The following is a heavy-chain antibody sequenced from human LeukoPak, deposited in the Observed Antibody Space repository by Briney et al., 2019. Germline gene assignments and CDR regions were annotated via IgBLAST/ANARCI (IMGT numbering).Heavy chain of an antibody. CDR1: GYTFTSYD. CDR2: MNPNSGNT. V-gene: IGHV1-8*01. Sequence: ASVKVSCKASGYTFTSYDINWVRQATGQGLEWMGWMNPNSGNTGYAQKFQGRVTMTRNTSISTAYMELSSLRSEDTALYYCARGITYYYDSSGFRDYWGQGTLVTVSS. J-gene: IGHJ4*02. CDR3: ARGITYYYDSSGFRDY. D-gene: IGHD3-22*01.